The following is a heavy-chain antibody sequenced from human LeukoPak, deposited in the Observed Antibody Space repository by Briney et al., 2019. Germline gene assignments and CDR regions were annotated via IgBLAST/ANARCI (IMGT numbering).Heavy chain of an antibody. CDR1: GLAFSSHA. V-gene: IGHV3-30*04. CDR2: ITHDGRND. J-gene: IGHJ3*02. D-gene: IGHD3-10*01. Sequence: GRSLRLSCAASGLAFSSHAKVWVRQAPGEGLEWVASITHDGRNDYYADSVKGRFTISRDNSRNTLYLQMSSLRVEDTAVYFCARDFYFGSGDAFDIWGQGTMVTVSS. CDR3: ARDFYFGSGDAFDI.